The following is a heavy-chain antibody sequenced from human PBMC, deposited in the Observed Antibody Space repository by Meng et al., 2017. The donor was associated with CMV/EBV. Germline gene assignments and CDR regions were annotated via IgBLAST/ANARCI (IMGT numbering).Heavy chain of an antibody. D-gene: IGHD5-18*01. Sequence: ASVKVSCKASGYTFTGYYMHWVRQAPGQGLEWMGWINPNSGGTNYAQKFQGRVTMTRDTSISTAYMELSRLRSDDTAVYYCAREEDTAMVTRIDYWGQGTLVTVSS. CDR3: AREEDTAMVTRIDY. CDR2: INPNSGGT. CDR1: GYTFTGYY. J-gene: IGHJ4*02. V-gene: IGHV1-2*02.